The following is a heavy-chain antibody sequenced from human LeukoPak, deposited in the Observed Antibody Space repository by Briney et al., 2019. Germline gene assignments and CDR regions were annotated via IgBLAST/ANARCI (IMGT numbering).Heavy chain of an antibody. CDR2: IIPILGTS. CDR1: GSTFSTYA. D-gene: IGHD3-22*01. J-gene: IGHJ1*01. CDR3: ATTRDYYDNSGYTLLQD. Sequence: SVKVSCKASGSTFSTYAVNWVRQAPGQGLEWMGGIIPILGTSNYAQSFQGRLTITADESSGTAYMALSSLRSEDAAIYYCATTRDYYDNSGYTLLQDWGQGTLVTVSS. V-gene: IGHV1-69*13.